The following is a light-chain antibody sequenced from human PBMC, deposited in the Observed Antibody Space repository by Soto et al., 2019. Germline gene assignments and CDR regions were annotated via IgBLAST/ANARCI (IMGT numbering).Light chain of an antibody. CDR2: EVN. CDR3: SSHSSSSTDYV. CDR1: TSDIGSAKY. J-gene: IGLJ1*01. Sequence: QSALAQPASVSGSPGQSISISSTGSTSDIGSAKYVSWYQQHPGKAPKVMIYEVNNRPSGVSNRFSGSKSGNTASLTISGLQAEDEADYYCSSHSSSSTDYVFGTGTKVTVL. V-gene: IGLV2-14*01.